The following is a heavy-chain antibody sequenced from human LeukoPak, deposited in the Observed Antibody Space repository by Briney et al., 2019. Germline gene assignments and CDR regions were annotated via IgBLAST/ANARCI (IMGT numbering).Heavy chain of an antibody. CDR1: GGSISSYY. J-gene: IGHJ3*02. D-gene: IGHD4-23*01. CDR2: IYYSGST. Sequence: SETLSLTCTVSGGSISSYYWSWIRQPPGKGLEWIGYIYYSGSTNYNPSLKSRVTISVDTSKNQFSLKLSSVTAADTAVYYCARHDGDKRAFDIWGQGTMVTVSS. CDR3: ARHDGDKRAFDI. V-gene: IGHV4-59*12.